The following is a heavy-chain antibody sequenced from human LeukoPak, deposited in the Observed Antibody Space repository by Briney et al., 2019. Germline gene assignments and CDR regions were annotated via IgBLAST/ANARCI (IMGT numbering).Heavy chain of an antibody. J-gene: IGHJ4*02. V-gene: IGHV3-30*02. Sequence: GGSLRLSCAASGFTFSSYGMHWVRQAPGKGLEWVAFIRYDGSNKYYADSVKGRFTISRDNSKNTLYLQMNSLRAEDTAVYYCAKELSIFDFDYWGQGTLVTVSS. CDR3: AKELSIFDFDY. D-gene: IGHD3-3*01. CDR1: GFTFSSYG. CDR2: IRYDGSNK.